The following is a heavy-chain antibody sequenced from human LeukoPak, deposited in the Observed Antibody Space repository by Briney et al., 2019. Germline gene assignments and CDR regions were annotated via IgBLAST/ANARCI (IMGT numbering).Heavy chain of an antibody. Sequence: SETLSLTCTVSGDSISSGGYDWSWIRQHPGKGLEWIGYIYYSGSTFYNPSLKSRVTISVDTSKNQFSLRLSSVTAADTAVYYCAREPRGGGYSFDYWGQGTLASFSS. J-gene: IGHJ4*02. V-gene: IGHV4-31*03. CDR2: IYYSGST. CDR1: GDSISSGGYD. D-gene: IGHD5-12*01. CDR3: AREPRGGGYSFDY.